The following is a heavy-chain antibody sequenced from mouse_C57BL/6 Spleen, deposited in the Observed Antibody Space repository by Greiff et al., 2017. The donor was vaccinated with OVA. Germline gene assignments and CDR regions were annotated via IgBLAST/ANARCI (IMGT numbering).Heavy chain of an antibody. V-gene: IGHV7-3*01. D-gene: IGHD1-1*01. Sequence: DVHLVESGGGLVQPGGSLSLSCAASGFTFTDYYMSLVRQPPGKALEWLGFIRNKANGYTTEYSASVKGRFTISRDNSQSILYLQMNALRAEDSATYYCARYYYGSSYAWYFDVWGTGTTVTVSS. J-gene: IGHJ1*03. CDR1: GFTFTDYY. CDR2: IRNKANGYTT. CDR3: ARYYYGSSYAWYFDV.